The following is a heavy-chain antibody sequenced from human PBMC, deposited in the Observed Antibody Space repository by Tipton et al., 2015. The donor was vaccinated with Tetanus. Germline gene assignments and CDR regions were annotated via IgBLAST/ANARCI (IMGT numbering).Heavy chain of an antibody. Sequence: GLVKPSETLSLTCSVSGASMNNYYWSWIRQAAGEGLEWIGHIFPSGITKFNPSLSSRVSMSVDTSKNQFSLKLSSVTAADTAVYYCARVGFGYSGYHFYGYWGQGTLVTVSS. CDR3: ARVGFGYSGYHFYGY. J-gene: IGHJ4*02. CDR1: GASMNNYY. CDR2: IFPSGIT. D-gene: IGHD5-12*01. V-gene: IGHV4-4*07.